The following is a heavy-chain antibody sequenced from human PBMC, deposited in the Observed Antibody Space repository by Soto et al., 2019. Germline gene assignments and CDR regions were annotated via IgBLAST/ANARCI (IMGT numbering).Heavy chain of an antibody. J-gene: IGHJ4*02. CDR2: ISGSGGST. CDR3: AKRHDSSGYPDY. Sequence: GGSLRLSCAASGFTFSSYAMSWVRQAPGKGLEWVSVISGSGGSTYYADSVKGRFTISRDNSKNTLYLQMNNLRAEDTAVYYCAKRHDSSGYPDYWGQGTLVTVSS. D-gene: IGHD3-22*01. V-gene: IGHV3-23*01. CDR1: GFTFSSYA.